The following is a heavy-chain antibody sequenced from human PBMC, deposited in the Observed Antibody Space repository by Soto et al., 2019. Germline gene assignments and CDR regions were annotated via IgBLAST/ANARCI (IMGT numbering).Heavy chain of an antibody. Sequence: SETLSLTCTVSGVSISSSSYYWGWIRQPPGKGLEWIGSIYSSGSTYYNPSLKSRVTISVDTSKNQFSLKLRSVTAADTDVYYWAKTLYSSGWYVGYWGQGTLVTVSS. CDR3: AKTLYSSGWYVGY. J-gene: IGHJ4*02. V-gene: IGHV4-39*01. CDR2: IYSSGST. CDR1: GVSISSSSYY. D-gene: IGHD6-19*01.